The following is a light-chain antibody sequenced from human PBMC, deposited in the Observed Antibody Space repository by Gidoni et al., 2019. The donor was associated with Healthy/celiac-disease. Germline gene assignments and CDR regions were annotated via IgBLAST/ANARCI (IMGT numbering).Light chain of an antibody. J-gene: IGLJ2*01. CDR3: QAWDSSTPVV. CDR1: KLGDKY. CDR2: QDS. Sequence: SSELTQPPSVSVSPGQTASITCSGDKLGDKYACWYPQKPGQAPVRVIYQDSKLPSGIPERFSGSNSGNTATLTISGTQAMDEADYYCQAWDSSTPVVFGGGTKLTVL. V-gene: IGLV3-1*01.